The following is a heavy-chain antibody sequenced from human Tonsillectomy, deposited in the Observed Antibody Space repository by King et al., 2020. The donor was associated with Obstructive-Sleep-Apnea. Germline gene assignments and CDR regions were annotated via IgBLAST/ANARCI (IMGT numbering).Heavy chain of an antibody. CDR2: IDPYSGGT. J-gene: IGHJ4*02. Sequence: VQLVQSGAEMKKPGASVKVSCKASGYTFTGYYMHWVRQAPGQGLEWMGWIDPYSGGTNYAQKFQGRVTMTRDTSINTAYIELSRLTSDDTAMYYCARFPAEYCTTTSCSYWGQGTLVTVSS. D-gene: IGHD2-2*01. CDR1: GYTFTGYY. V-gene: IGHV1-2*02. CDR3: ARFPAEYCTTTSCSY.